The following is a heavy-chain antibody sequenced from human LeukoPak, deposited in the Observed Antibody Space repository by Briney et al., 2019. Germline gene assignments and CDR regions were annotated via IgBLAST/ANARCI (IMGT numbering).Heavy chain of an antibody. J-gene: IGHJ5*02. CDR2: IYYSGST. V-gene: IGHV4-39*07. CDR1: GGSISSSSYY. Sequence: SETLSLTCTVSGGSISSSSYYWGWIRQPPGKGLEWIGSIYYSGSTNYNPSLKSRVTISVDTSKNQFSLKLSSVTAADTAVYYCARAVGGDAWHDGPNWFDPWGQGTLVTVSS. D-gene: IGHD1-1*01. CDR3: ARAVGGDAWHDGPNWFDP.